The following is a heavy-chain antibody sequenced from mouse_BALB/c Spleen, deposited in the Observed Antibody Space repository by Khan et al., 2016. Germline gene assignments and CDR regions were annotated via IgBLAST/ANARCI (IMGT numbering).Heavy chain of an antibody. J-gene: IGHJ4*01. Sequence: EVQLQESGPGLVKPSQSLSLTCTVTGYSITSDYAWNWIRQFPGNKLEWMGYISYSGSTSYNPSLKSRISITRDTSKNQFFLQLNSGTTEDTATYYCARETGPYAMDYWGQGTSVTVSS. CDR2: ISYSGST. V-gene: IGHV3-2*02. CDR1: GYSITSDYA. CDR3: ARETGPYAMDY.